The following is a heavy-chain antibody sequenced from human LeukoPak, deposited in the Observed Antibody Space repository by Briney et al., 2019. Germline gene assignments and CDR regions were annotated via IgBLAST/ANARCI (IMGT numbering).Heavy chain of an antibody. J-gene: IGHJ4*02. CDR3: AKGGSSSSWPY. CDR1: GFTFSSYA. V-gene: IGHV3-23*01. Sequence: GGSLRLSCAASGFTFSSYARNWVRQAPGKGLEWVSAISGSGVSTYYADSVKGRFTISRDNSKNTLYLQMNSLRAEDTAVYYCAKGGSSSSWPYWGQGTLVTVSS. CDR2: ISGSGVST. D-gene: IGHD6-13*01.